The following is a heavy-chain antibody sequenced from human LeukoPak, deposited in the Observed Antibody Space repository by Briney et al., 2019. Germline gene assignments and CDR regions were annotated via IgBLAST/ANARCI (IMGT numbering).Heavy chain of an antibody. CDR3: ARDDRQTSSWYDY. Sequence: GASVKVSCKASGYTFSSYGISWVRQAPGQGLGWMGWISVYNGNTNYAQRLQGRLTMTTETSTSTAYMELRSLRSDDTAVYYCARDDRQTSSWYDYWGQGTLVTVPS. V-gene: IGHV1-18*01. CDR2: ISVYNGNT. D-gene: IGHD6-13*01. J-gene: IGHJ4*02. CDR1: GYTFSSYG.